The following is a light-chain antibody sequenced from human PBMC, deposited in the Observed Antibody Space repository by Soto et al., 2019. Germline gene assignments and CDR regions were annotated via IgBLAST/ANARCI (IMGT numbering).Light chain of an antibody. V-gene: IGKV3-20*01. CDR1: QSVSSSY. J-gene: IGKJ2*01. Sequence: EIVLTQSPGTLSLSPGERGTLSCRAGQSVSSSYLAWYQQKPGQAPRLLIYGASSRATGIPDRFSGSGSGTDFTLTISRLEPEDFAVYYCQQYGSSPNTFGQGTKVDIK. CDR2: GAS. CDR3: QQYGSSPNT.